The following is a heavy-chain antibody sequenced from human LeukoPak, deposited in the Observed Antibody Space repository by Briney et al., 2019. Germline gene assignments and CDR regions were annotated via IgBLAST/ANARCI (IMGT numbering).Heavy chain of an antibody. V-gene: IGHV1-2*02. CDR3: ARGLNDILTGSYYFDY. CDR1: GYTFTSYY. D-gene: IGHD3-9*01. J-gene: IGHJ4*02. Sequence: GASVKASCKASGYTFTSYYMHWVRQAPGQGLEWMGWINPNSGGTNYAQKFQGRVTMTRDTSISTAYMELSRLRSDDTAVYYCARGLNDILTGSYYFDYWGQGTLVTVSS. CDR2: INPNSGGT.